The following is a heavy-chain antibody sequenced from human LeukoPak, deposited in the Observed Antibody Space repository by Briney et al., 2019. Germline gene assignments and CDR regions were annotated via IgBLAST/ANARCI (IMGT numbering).Heavy chain of an antibody. Sequence: PSETLSLTCTGSGGSISSYYWSWIRQPPGKGLEWIGYIYYSGSTNYNPSLKSRVTISVDTSKNQFSLKLSSVTAADTAMYYCARDVPQDLHYVHCDKDVWGKGTTVTVSS. J-gene: IGHJ6*03. V-gene: IGHV4-59*01. CDR3: ARDVPQDLHYVHCDKDV. CDR1: GGSISSYY. D-gene: IGHD4-17*01. CDR2: IYYSGST.